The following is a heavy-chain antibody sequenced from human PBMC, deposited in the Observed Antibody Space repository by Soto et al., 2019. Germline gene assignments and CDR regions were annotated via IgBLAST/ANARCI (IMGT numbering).Heavy chain of an antibody. V-gene: IGHV3-15*01. CDR1: GFTFSNAW. CDR3: TTDREPYPYYYYGMDV. CDR2: IKSKTDGGTT. J-gene: IGHJ6*02. Sequence: GGSLRVSCAASGFTFSNAWMSWVRQAPGKGLEWVGRIKSKTDGGTTDYAAPVKGRFTISRDDSKNTLYLQMNSLKTEDTAVYYCTTDREPYPYYYYGMDVWGQGTTGTVSS.